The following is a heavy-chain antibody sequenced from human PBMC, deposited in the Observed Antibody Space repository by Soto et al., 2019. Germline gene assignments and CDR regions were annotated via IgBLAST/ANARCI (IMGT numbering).Heavy chain of an antibody. CDR1: GFSLSTSGVG. CDR3: AHRRPAPPDCNSGHYYYYGMDV. V-gene: IGHV2-5*01. Sequence: SGPTLVNPAQTLTLTCTFSGFSLSTSGVGVGWIRQPPGKALEWLALIYWNDDKRYSPSLKSRLTITKDTSKNQVVLTMTNMDPVDTATYYCAHRRPAPPDCNSGHYYYYGMDVWGQGTSLTVSS. CDR2: IYWNDDK. J-gene: IGHJ6*02. D-gene: IGHD7-27*01.